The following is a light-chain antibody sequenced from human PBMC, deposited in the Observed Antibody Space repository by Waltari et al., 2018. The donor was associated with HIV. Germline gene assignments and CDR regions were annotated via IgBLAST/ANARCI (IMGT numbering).Light chain of an antibody. J-gene: IGLJ1*01. CDR2: RND. Sequence: QPGLTQPPSVSGTPGQRLTIPCSGTNSNIGRNFVYWYRQGPGKAPRLLVYRNDHRPPGFVDRFSGSRSGASASLVIGGLRVDDEGDYYCASWDDGLRGHVFGGGTTVSV. CDR3: ASWDDGLRGHV. CDR1: NSNIGRNF. V-gene: IGLV1-47*01.